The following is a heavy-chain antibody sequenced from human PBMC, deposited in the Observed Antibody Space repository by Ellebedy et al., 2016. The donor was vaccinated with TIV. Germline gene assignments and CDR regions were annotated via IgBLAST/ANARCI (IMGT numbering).Heavy chain of an antibody. CDR3: ARRHSDEASAGGY. D-gene: IGHD2-21*01. J-gene: IGHJ4*02. V-gene: IGHV1-8*01. CDR2: MNPNSGHA. CDR1: GYTFISYD. Sequence: AASVKVSCKASGYTFISYDMHWVRQAPGQRPEWMGWMNPNSGHAVYAQKFQGRVTMTRNTSISTAYMELSSLRSEDTAIYDCARRHSDEASAGGYWGQGTLVTVSS.